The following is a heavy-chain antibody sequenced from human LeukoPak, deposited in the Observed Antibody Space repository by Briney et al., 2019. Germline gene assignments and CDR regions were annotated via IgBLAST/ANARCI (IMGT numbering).Heavy chain of an antibody. CDR3: ARGTDDYVWGSYRLFDY. J-gene: IGHJ4*02. V-gene: IGHV3-7*01. D-gene: IGHD3-16*02. Sequence: GGSLRLSCAASGFTFSSYWMSWVRQAPGKGLEWVANIKQDGSEKYYVASVKGRFTISRDNAKNSLYLQMNSLRAEDTAVYYCARGTDDYVWGSYRLFDYWDQGTLVTVSS. CDR2: IKQDGSEK. CDR1: GFTFSSYW.